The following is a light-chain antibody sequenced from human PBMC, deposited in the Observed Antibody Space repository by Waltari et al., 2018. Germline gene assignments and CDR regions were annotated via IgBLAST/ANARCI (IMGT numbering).Light chain of an antibody. V-gene: IGLV2-23*01. CDR1: SSAVGSYKF. CDR3: CSYAGRSTWV. Sequence: QSALTQPASVSGSPGQSITISCTGTSSAVGSYKFVSWYQQPPGKAPKLMIYEGTKRPSGVSNRFSGSKSGNTASLTISGLQAEDEADYYCCSYAGRSTWVFGGGTKLTVL. J-gene: IGLJ3*02. CDR2: EGT.